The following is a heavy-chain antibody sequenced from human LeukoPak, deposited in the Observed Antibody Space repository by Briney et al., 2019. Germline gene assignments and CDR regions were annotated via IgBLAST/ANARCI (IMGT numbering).Heavy chain of an antibody. D-gene: IGHD5-24*01. CDR2: IYTSGST. CDR3: ARDQRWLQLDY. Sequence: PSETLSLTCTVSGGSISSGNYYWSWIRQPAGKGLEWIGRIYTSGSTNYNPSLKSRVTMSVDTSKNQFSLKLSSVTAADTAVYYCARDQRWLQLDYWGQGTLVTVSS. J-gene: IGHJ4*02. V-gene: IGHV4-61*02. CDR1: GGSISSGNYY.